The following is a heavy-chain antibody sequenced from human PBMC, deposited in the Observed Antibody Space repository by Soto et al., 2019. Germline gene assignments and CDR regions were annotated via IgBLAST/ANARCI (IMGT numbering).Heavy chain of an antibody. D-gene: IGHD3-22*01. V-gene: IGHV4-39*01. CDR3: ARVGRYDYYDSSGFDY. CDR2: IYYSGST. J-gene: IGHJ4*02. Sequence: SETLSLTCTVSGGSISSSSYYWGWIRQPPGKGLEWIGSIYYSGSTYYNPSLKSRVTISVDTSKNQFSLKLSSVTAADTAVYYCARVGRYDYYDSSGFDYWGQGTLVTVSS. CDR1: GGSISSSSYY.